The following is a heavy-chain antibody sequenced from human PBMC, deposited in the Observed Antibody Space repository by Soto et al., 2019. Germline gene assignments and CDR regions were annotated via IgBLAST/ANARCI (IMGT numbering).Heavy chain of an antibody. Sequence: EVQLVESGGGLVLPGGSLKLSCAASGFAFSDSAIHWVRQASGKGLEWVGRIRSRPKNYETTYSESVNGRFTVSRDDSENTAYLQMDSLKPEDSGVYYCARPGPAITLDHWGQGTLVTVSS. CDR2: IRSRPKNYET. J-gene: IGHJ4*02. CDR1: GFAFSDSA. CDR3: ARPGPAITLDH. D-gene: IGHD3-16*01. V-gene: IGHV3-73*02.